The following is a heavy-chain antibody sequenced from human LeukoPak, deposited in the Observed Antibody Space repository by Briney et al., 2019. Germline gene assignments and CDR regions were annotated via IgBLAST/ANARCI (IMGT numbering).Heavy chain of an antibody. D-gene: IGHD3-22*01. Sequence: GGSLRLSCAASGLTFSNYAMSWVRQAPGKGLEWVSCISGSGGSTYYADSVKGRFTISRDNSKNTLYLQMNSLRAEDTAVYYCAKGYDSSGTGTFDYWGQGTLITVSS. CDR3: AKGYDSSGTGTFDY. V-gene: IGHV3-23*01. J-gene: IGHJ4*02. CDR1: GLTFSNYA. CDR2: ISGSGGST.